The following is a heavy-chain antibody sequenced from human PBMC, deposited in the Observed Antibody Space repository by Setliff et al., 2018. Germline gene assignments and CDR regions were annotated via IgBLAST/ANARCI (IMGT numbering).Heavy chain of an antibody. J-gene: IGHJ4*02. CDR3: AVPHDPYDRSGYYEPYFDY. CDR1: GGSISSSSYY. CDR2: IYYSGST. Sequence: SETLSLTCTVSGGSISSSSYYWGWIRQPPGKGLEWIGSIYYSGSTYYNPSLKSRVTISVDTSKNQFSLKLSSVTAADTAVYYCAVPHDPYDRSGYYEPYFDYWGQGTLVTVSS. V-gene: IGHV4-39*07. D-gene: IGHD3-22*01.